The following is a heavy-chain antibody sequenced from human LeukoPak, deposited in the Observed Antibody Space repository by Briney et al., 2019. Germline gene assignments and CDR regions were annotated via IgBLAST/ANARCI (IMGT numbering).Heavy chain of an antibody. Sequence: GGSLRLSCAASGFTFSSYGMHWVRQAPGKGLEWVAVISYDGSNKYYADSVKGRFTISRDNSKNTLYLQMNSLTAEDTAVYYCAKALRYCSSTSCQTYYYYGMDVWGQGTTVTVSS. J-gene: IGHJ6*02. CDR3: AKALRYCSSTSCQTYYYYGMDV. V-gene: IGHV3-30*18. CDR1: GFTFSSYG. D-gene: IGHD2-2*01. CDR2: ISYDGSNK.